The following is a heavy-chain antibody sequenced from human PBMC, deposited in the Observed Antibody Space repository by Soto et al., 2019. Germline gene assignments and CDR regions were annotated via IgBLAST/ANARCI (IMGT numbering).Heavy chain of an antibody. CDR1: GFTFSIYG. J-gene: IGHJ4*02. CDR3: AKDGSYDSSGYYGY. Sequence: WGSLRLSCAASGFTFSIYGMHWVRQAQGKGLEWVAVISYDGSNKYYADSVKGRFTISRDNSKNTLYLQMNSLRAEDTAVYYCAKDGSYDSSGYYGYWGQGTLVTVSS. D-gene: IGHD3-22*01. V-gene: IGHV3-30*18. CDR2: ISYDGSNK.